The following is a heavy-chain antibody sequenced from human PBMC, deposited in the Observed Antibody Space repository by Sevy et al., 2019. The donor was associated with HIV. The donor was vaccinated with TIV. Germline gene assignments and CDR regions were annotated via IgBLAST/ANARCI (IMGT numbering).Heavy chain of an antibody. CDR1: GFTFSGSA. V-gene: IGHV3-73*01. J-gene: IGHJ6*02. D-gene: IGHD3-10*01. Sequence: GGSLRLSCAASGFTFSGSAMHWVRQASGKGLEWVGRIRSKANSYATAYAASVKGRFTISRDDSKNTASLQMNSLKTEDTAVYYCSRQRVLPWFGEFLDYYYYGMDVWGQGTTVTVSS. CDR3: SRQRVLPWFGEFLDYYYYGMDV. CDR2: IRSKANSYAT.